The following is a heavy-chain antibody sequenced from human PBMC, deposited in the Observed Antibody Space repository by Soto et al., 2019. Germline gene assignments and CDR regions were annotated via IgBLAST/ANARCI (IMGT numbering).Heavy chain of an antibody. J-gene: IGHJ4*02. Sequence: EVQLVESGGGLVKPGGSLRLSCAASGFTFTTYSLNWVRQSPEKGLEWISFISNSSGDIYYADSVKGRFTISRDNAKNSLYLQMNRLRDEDTAVYFCAGGLTWTGGICHRGFWYFDYWGQGTLVTVSS. CDR3: AGGLTWTGGICHRGFWYFDY. CDR2: ISNSSGDI. CDR1: GFTFTTYS. V-gene: IGHV3-21*02. D-gene: IGHD2-15*01.